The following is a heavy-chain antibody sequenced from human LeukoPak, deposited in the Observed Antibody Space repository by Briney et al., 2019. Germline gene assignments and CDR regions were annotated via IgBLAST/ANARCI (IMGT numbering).Heavy chain of an antibody. CDR1: GGSISSGSYW. CDR2: VYYSGST. Sequence: SETLSLTCTVSGGSISSGSYWWSWIRQHSEKGLEWIGYVYYSGSTYYNPSLKSRVSISVDTSKNQLSLTLTSVTAADTAVYYCARGHRSSSAYHCNAMDVWAQGPPSPFP. V-gene: IGHV4-31*03. CDR3: ARGHRSSSAYHCNAMDV. D-gene: IGHD2-15*01. J-gene: IGHJ6*02.